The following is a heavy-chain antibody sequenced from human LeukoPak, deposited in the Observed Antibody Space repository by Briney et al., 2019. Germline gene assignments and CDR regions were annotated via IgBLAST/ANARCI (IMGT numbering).Heavy chain of an antibody. CDR3: ARGGKTYSYVRALNY. CDR2: ISDSGTTI. D-gene: IGHD3-10*02. V-gene: IGHV3-48*03. J-gene: IGHJ4*02. CDR1: GFTFNSCD. Sequence: GGSLRLSCAASGFTFNSCDMNWVRQAPGRELEWISYISYISDSGTTIYYADSVKCRFTISRDDAKNSVYLQMNSLRDEDTAVYYCARGGKTYSYVRALNYWGQGTLVTVSS.